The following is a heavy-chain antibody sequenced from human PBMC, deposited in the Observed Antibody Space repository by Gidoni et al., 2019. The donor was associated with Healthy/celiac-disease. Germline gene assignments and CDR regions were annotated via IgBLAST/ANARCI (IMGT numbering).Heavy chain of an antibody. Sequence: EVQLVESGGGLVQPGRSLRLSCAASGFTFDDYAMHWVRQGPGKGLGLFSGISWNSGSIVYADSVKGRFTISRDNAKNSLYLQMNSLRAEDTALYYCAKDKSFYSSGFNHWGQGTLVTVSS. CDR1: GFTFDDYA. J-gene: IGHJ5*02. D-gene: IGHD3-22*01. CDR2: ISWNSGSI. V-gene: IGHV3-9*01. CDR3: AKDKSFYSSGFNH.